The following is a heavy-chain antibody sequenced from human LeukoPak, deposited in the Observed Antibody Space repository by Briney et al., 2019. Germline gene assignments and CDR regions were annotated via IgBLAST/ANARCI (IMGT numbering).Heavy chain of an antibody. CDR1: GLTLSSYW. V-gene: IGHV3-7*01. CDR2: IKQDGSEK. D-gene: IGHD2-2*01. Sequence: PGGSLRLSCAISGLTLSSYWMTWVRQAPGKGLELAANIKQDGSEKYYVDSVKGRFTISRDNAKNSLYLQMSSLRVEDTAVYYCARVGCTTTSCLANWGQGTLVTVSS. J-gene: IGHJ4*02. CDR3: ARVGCTTTSCLAN.